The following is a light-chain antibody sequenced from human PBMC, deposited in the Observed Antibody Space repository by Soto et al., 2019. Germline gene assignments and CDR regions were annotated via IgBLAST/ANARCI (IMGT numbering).Light chain of an antibody. CDR1: QSVLYSSNNKNY. CDR3: QQYYSTHWT. Sequence: DIVMTQSPDSLAVSLGERATINCKSSQSVLYSSNNKNYLAWYQQKPGQPPKLLLYWASTRESGVPDRFSGSGSGTDFTLTISSLQAEDVAVYYCQQYYSTHWTFGQGTKVESK. V-gene: IGKV4-1*01. CDR2: WAS. J-gene: IGKJ1*01.